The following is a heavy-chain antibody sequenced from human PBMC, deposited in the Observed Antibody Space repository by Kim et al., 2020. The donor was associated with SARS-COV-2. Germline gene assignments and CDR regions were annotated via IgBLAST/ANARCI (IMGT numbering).Heavy chain of an antibody. CDR1: GGTFSSYA. V-gene: IGHV1-69*13. CDR3: ARGKTYYYDSSGYPNWFDP. CDR2: IIPIFGTA. J-gene: IGHJ5*02. Sequence: SVKVSCKASGGTFSSYAISWVRQAPGQGLEWMGGIIPIFGTANYAQKFQGRVTITADESTSTAYMELSSLRSEDTAVYYCARGKTYYYDSSGYPNWFDPWGQGTLVTVSS. D-gene: IGHD3-22*01.